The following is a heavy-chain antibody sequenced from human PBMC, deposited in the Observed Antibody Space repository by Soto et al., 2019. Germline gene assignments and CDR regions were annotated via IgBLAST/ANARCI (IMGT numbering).Heavy chain of an antibody. J-gene: IGHJ5*02. CDR3: ARHRIAAAVAYNWFDP. V-gene: IGHV4-39*01. D-gene: IGHD6-13*01. Sequence: PSETLSLTCSVSGGSISSSSYCWGWIRQPPGKGLEWIGSIYYSGSTYYNPSLKSRVTISVDTSKNQFSLKLSSVTAADTAVYYCARHRIAAAVAYNWFDPWGQGTLVT. CDR2: IYYSGST. CDR1: GGSISSSSYC.